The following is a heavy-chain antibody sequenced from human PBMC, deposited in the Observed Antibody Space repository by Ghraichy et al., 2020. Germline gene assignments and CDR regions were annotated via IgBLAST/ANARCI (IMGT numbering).Heavy chain of an antibody. V-gene: IGHV4-59*01. Sequence: SETLSLTCTVSGGSISTYYWSWIRQPPGKGLEWIGYIYYSGSTNYNPSLKSRVTISVDTSKNRFSLKLSSVTAADTAVYYCARPMVRGMQNAFDIWGQGTMVTVSS. CDR3: ARPMVRGMQNAFDI. CDR2: IYYSGST. CDR1: GGSISTYY. D-gene: IGHD3-10*01. J-gene: IGHJ3*02.